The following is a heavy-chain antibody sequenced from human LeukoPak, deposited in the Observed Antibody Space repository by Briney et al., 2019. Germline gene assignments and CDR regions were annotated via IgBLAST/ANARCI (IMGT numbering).Heavy chain of an antibody. Sequence: GGSLRLSCGASGFTFSSYWMHWVRQVPGKGLVWVARINPGGSSITYADSVKGRFTISRDNAKNTLYLQMDSLRAEDTGVYYCARSNQADDYWGQGALVTVS. CDR3: ARSNQADDY. CDR1: GFTFSSYW. D-gene: IGHD1-14*01. CDR2: INPGGSSI. J-gene: IGHJ4*02. V-gene: IGHV3-74*01.